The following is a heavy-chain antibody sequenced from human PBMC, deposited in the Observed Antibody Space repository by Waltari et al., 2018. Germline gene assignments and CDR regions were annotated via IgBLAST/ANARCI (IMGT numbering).Heavy chain of an antibody. Sequence: QVELVQSGAEQKKPGASVRVSCKASGYKFSRNTITWVRQAPGQVLEWLGWNSPYGDKNYAQRLQGRVTMSTDTSTSTAYMELRSLRSDDTAIYYCARRWERSGYPAYFDFWGQGTLVTVSS. CDR1: GYKFSRNT. CDR3: ARRWERSGYPAYFDF. CDR2: NSPYGDK. D-gene: IGHD3-22*01. V-gene: IGHV1-18*01. J-gene: IGHJ4*02.